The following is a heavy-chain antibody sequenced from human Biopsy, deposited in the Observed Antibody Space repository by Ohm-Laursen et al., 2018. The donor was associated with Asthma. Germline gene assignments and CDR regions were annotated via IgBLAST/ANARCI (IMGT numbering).Heavy chain of an antibody. CDR2: LHYSGSPYYT. J-gene: IGHJ4*02. CDR3: ARGVDRVTGLLDHFDS. Sequence: SETLSLTCTVSGGSISNSNYYWGWIRQSPGKGLEWIGSLHYSGSPYYTFYNPSLKGGVTISVDTSKNQFSLKLTSVTAADTAVYYCARGVDRVTGLLDHFDSWGQGTLVTVSS. V-gene: IGHV4-39*07. CDR1: GGSISNSNYY. D-gene: IGHD2-21*02.